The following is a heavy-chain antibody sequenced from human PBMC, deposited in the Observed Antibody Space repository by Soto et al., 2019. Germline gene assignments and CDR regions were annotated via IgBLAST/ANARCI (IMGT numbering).Heavy chain of an antibody. CDR1: GLTVSTNS. J-gene: IGHJ4*02. Sequence: SLSLSCVVSGLTVSTNSMNWVRQAPGKGLEWFSIISSGGSTYYADSVKGRFTISRDTSRNTLYLQLSILRVEDTAVYYCARDKPLFSFGYQRGNYFDYWGQGALVTVSS. CDR3: ARDKPLFSFGYQRGNYFDY. D-gene: IGHD2-21*01. CDR2: ISSGGST. V-gene: IGHV3-66*01.